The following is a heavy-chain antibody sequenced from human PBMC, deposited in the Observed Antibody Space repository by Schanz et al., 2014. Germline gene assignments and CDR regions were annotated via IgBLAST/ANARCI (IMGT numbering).Heavy chain of an antibody. CDR3: VRVSFADPRLYRGMDRDIDY. CDR2: ISGSSRTI. J-gene: IGHJ4*02. Sequence: EVQLAESGGGLVQPGGSLRLSCAASGFGFSSYSMNWVRQAPGKGLEWVSYISGSSRTIYYADSMKGRFTVSRDNAENALYLQMNNLRAEDTAVYYCVRVSFADPRLYRGMDRDIDYWGQGTLVTVSS. CDR1: GFGFSSYS. D-gene: IGHD5-18*01. V-gene: IGHV3-48*01.